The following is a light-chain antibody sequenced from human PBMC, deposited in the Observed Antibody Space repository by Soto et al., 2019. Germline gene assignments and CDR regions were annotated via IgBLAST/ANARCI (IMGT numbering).Light chain of an antibody. J-gene: IGLJ1*01. V-gene: IGLV2-18*02. CDR2: EVN. Sequence: QSALTQPPSVSGSPGQSVTISCTGTSSDVGYYNRVSWYQQPPGTAPKIIIYEVNNRPSGVPDRFSGSKSGNTASLTISGLQAEDEADYYCHSYTTISTYVFGTGTKVTVL. CDR3: HSYTTISTYV. CDR1: SSDVGYYNR.